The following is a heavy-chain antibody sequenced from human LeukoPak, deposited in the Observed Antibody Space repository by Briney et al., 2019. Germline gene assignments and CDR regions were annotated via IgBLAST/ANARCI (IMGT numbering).Heavy chain of an antibody. J-gene: IGHJ4*02. V-gene: IGHV3-30*18. CDR3: AKDRSSSWSFDY. D-gene: IGHD6-13*01. Sequence: PGRSLRLSCAASGFAFSSYNMHWVRQAPGKGLEWVAVISYDGNNKHYADSVKGRLTMSRDNSKNTLYFQMHSLRPEDTAVYYCAKDRSSSWSFDYWGQGTLITVSS. CDR1: GFAFSSYN. CDR2: ISYDGNNK.